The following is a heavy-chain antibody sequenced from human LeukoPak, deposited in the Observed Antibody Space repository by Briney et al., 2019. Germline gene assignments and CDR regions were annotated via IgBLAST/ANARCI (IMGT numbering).Heavy chain of an antibody. CDR2: ISCNGGVI. CDR3: TRDLTMAAFDY. CDR1: GFILTDYE. V-gene: IGHV3-20*04. J-gene: IGHJ4*02. D-gene: IGHD5-24*01. Sequence: RPGGSLRLSCAASGFILTDYEEDRVGHTPGKGLEWVAYISCNGGVIIYADSGKGRFTTSRDNAKNSLYLQLDSLRAEDTALYYCTRDLTMAAFDYWGQGTLVTVSS.